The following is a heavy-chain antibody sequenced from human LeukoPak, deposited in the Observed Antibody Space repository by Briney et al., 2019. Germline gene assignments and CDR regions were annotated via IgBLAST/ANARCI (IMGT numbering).Heavy chain of an antibody. J-gene: IGHJ4*02. CDR3: ARCRGYGDYNYFDY. CDR1: GGSISSYY. V-gene: IGHV4-4*07. D-gene: IGHD4-17*01. Sequence: SETLSLTCTVSGGSISSYYWSWIRQPAGKGLEWIGRIYTSGSTNYNPSLKSRVTVSVDTSKNQFSLKLSSVTAADTAVYYCARCRGYGDYNYFDYWGQGTLVTVSS. CDR2: IYTSGST.